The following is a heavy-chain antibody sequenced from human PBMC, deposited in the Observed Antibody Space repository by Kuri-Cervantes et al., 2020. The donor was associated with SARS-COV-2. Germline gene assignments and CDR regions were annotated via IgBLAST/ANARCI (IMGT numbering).Heavy chain of an antibody. D-gene: IGHD6-13*01. CDR1: GFTFTSYA. V-gene: IGHV3-21*01. CDR2: ISSSSSYI. Sequence: LSLTCAVSGFTFTSYAMHWVRQAPGKGLEWVSSISSSSSYIYYADSVKGRFTISRDNAKNSLYLQMNSLRAEDTAVYYCATESSSWYGGSFDYWGQGTLVTVSS. J-gene: IGHJ4*02. CDR3: ATESSSWYGGSFDY.